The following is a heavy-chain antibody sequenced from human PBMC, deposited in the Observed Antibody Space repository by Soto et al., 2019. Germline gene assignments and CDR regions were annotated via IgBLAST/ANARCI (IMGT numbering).Heavy chain of an antibody. J-gene: IGHJ6*02. CDR1: GYTFTNYW. CDR3: AASIFYYGMDV. CDR2: IYPGDSDT. V-gene: IGHV5-51*01. Sequence: GESLKISCKGSGYTFTNYWIGWVRQMPGKGLEWMGIIYPGDSDTKYNPSFQGQVTVSADKSITTTYLRWTSLKASDTAIYYCAASIFYYGMDVWGQGTTVTVSS.